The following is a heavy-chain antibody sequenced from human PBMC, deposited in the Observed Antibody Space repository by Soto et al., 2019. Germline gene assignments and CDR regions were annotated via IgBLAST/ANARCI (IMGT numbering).Heavy chain of an antibody. D-gene: IGHD2-2*01. CDR2: XKXXXGNX. CDR3: ARVGPPADP. Sequence: XSVKVSCKASGYTFTGYYMHWVRQAPGQXXXXXXXXKXXXGNXXYQXXXXXXVKXXXXXXXSKAYMELSRLRSEDTAVYYCARVGPPADPWGQGTMVTVYS. J-gene: IGHJ5*02. CDR1: GYTFTGYY. V-gene: IGHV1-2*02.